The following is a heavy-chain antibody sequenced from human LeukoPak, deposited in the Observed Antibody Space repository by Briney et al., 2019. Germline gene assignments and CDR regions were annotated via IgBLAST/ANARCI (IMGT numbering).Heavy chain of an antibody. V-gene: IGHV4-4*07. CDR1: GGSISSYY. CDR2: IYTSGST. CDR3: ARSFHPSSGWYWFDP. D-gene: IGHD6-19*01. Sequence: SETLSLTCTVSGGSISSYYWSWIRQPAGKGLEWIGRIYTSGSTNYSPSPKSRVTMSVDTSKNQFSLKLSSVTAADTAVYYCARSFHPSSGWYWFDPWGQGTLVTVSS. J-gene: IGHJ5*02.